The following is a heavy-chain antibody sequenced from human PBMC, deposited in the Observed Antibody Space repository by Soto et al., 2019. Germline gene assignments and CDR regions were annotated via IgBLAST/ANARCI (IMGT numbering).Heavy chain of an antibody. CDR3: ARVPDY. J-gene: IGHJ4*02. Sequence: SETLSLTCAVSGGSISSGGYSGSWIRQPPGKGLEWIGYIYHSGSXXXXXXXXXXXXXXXXXXKNQFSLKLSSVTAADTAVYYCARVPDYWGQGTQVXVXS. V-gene: IGHV4-30-2*01. CDR2: IYHSGSX. CDR1: GGSISSGGYS.